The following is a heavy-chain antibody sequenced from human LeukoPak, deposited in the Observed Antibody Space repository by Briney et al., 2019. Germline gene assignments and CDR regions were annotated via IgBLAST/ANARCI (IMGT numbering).Heavy chain of an antibody. Sequence: ETLSLTCTVPGYSISSGYYWSWVRQAPGKGLEWVSAISGSGGSTYYADSVKGRFTISRDNSKNTLYLQMNSLRAEDTAVYYCAKVDGVGDLREIDAFDIWGQGTMVTVSS. J-gene: IGHJ3*02. D-gene: IGHD3-10*01. CDR2: ISGSGGST. V-gene: IGHV3-23*01. CDR3: AKVDGVGDLREIDAFDI. CDR1: GYSISSGYY.